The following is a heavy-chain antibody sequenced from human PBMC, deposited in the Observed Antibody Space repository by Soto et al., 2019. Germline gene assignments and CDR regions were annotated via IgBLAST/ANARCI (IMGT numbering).Heavy chain of an antibody. Sequence: SETLSLTCAVSGGSISSGGYSWSWIRQPPGKGLEWIGYIYHSGSTYYNPSLKSRVNISVDRSENQFSLKLSSVTAADTAVYYCASSTVTTSYYYYGMDVWGQGTTVTVSS. CDR3: ASSTVTTSYYYYGMDV. D-gene: IGHD4-17*01. J-gene: IGHJ6*02. CDR2: IYHSGST. V-gene: IGHV4-30-2*01. CDR1: GGSISSGGYS.